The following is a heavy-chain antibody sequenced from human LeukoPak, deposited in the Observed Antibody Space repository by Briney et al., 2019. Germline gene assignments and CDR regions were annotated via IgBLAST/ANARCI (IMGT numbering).Heavy chain of an antibody. CDR3: ASCQTTKYYYDGMDV. V-gene: IGHV4-34*01. CDR2: INHSGST. Sequence: PSETLSLTCAVYGGSFSGYYWSWIRQPPGKGLEWIGGINHSGSTSYNPSLKSRVTISVDTSKNQFSLKVNSVTAADTAVYYCASCQTTKYYYDGMDVWGQGTTVTVSS. J-gene: IGHJ6*02. CDR1: GGSFSGYY. D-gene: IGHD1-14*01.